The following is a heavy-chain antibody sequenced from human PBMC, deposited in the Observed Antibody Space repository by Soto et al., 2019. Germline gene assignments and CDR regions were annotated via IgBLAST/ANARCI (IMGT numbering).Heavy chain of an antibody. D-gene: IGHD5-18*01. CDR3: AKGYGLNWFDP. CDR2: TYYRSKWYN. Sequence: PSQTHSRTCAISGDSVSSNTATWNWIRKSPSRGLEWLGRTYYRSKWYNDYAVSVKSRITINPDTSKNQFSLQLNSVTPEDTAVYYCAKGYGLNWFDPWGQGTLVTVSS. J-gene: IGHJ5*02. CDR1: GDSVSSNTAT. V-gene: IGHV6-1*01.